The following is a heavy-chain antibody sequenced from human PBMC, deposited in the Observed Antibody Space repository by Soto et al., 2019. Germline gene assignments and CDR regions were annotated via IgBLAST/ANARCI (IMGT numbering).Heavy chain of an antibody. CDR3: ARMQLVLYGMDV. CDR1: GGSFSGYY. J-gene: IGHJ6*02. CDR2: INHSGST. D-gene: IGHD6-13*01. V-gene: IGHV4-34*01. Sequence: PSETLSLTCAVYGGSFSGYYWSWIRQPPGKGLEWIGEINHSGSTNYNPSLKSRVTISVDASKNQFSLKLSSVTAADTAVYYCARMQLVLYGMDVWGQGTTVTVSS.